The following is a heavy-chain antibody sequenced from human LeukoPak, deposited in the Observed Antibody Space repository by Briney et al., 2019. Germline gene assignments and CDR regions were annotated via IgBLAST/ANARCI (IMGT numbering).Heavy chain of an antibody. CDR1: GFTFSTYA. Sequence: GGSLRLSCAASGFTFSTYAMSWVRQAPGKGLEWVSAISSTGGYTYYADSVKGRFTISRDNSKNTLSLLMNSLSTEDTAVYYCAKITLVASTPFDYWGQGTLVTVSS. V-gene: IGHV3-23*01. D-gene: IGHD2-15*01. J-gene: IGHJ4*02. CDR3: AKITLVASTPFDY. CDR2: ISSTGGYT.